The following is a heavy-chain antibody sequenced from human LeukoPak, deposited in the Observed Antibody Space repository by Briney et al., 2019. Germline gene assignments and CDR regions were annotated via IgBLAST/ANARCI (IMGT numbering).Heavy chain of an antibody. V-gene: IGHV1-69*13. Sequence: GASVKVSCKASGGTFSSYAISWVRQAPGQGIEWMGGIIPIFGTANYAQKFQGRVTITADESTSTAYMELSSLRSEDTAVYYCASGRFMVNYYYYYMDVWGKGTTVTISS. J-gene: IGHJ6*03. D-gene: IGHD2-8*01. CDR1: GGTFSSYA. CDR2: IIPIFGTA. CDR3: ASGRFMVNYYYYYMDV.